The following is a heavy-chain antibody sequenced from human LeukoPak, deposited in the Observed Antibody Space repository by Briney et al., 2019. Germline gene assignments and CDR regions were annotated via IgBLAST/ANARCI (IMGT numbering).Heavy chain of an antibody. CDR2: IYYSGST. Sequence: PSETLSLTCTVSGGSISSSSYYWGWIRQPPGKGLEWIGSIYYSGSTYYNPSLKSRVTISVDTSKNQFSLKLSSVTAADMAVYYCASLRSPAEIGAYYFDYWGQGTLVTVSS. CDR3: ASLRSPAEIGAYYFDY. V-gene: IGHV4-39*07. CDR1: GGSISSSSYY. D-gene: IGHD3-10*01. J-gene: IGHJ4*02.